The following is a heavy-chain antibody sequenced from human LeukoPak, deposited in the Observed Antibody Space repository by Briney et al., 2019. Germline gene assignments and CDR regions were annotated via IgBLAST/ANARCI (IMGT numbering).Heavy chain of an antibody. CDR1: GGSISSSSYY. J-gene: IGHJ4*02. Sequence: PSVTLSLTCTVSGGSISSSSYYWGWIRQPPGKGLEWIGSIYYSGSTYYNPSLKSRVTISVDTPKNQFSLKLSSVTAADTAVYYCARDHACSNGVCSYFDYWGQGTLVTVSS. CDR3: ARDHACSNGVCSYFDY. D-gene: IGHD2-8*01. V-gene: IGHV4-39*07. CDR2: IYYSGST.